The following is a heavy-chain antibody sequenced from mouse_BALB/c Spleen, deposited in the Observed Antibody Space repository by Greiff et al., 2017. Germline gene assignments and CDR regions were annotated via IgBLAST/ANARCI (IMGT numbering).Heavy chain of an antibody. CDR3: TRGTTATAWFAY. J-gene: IGHJ3*01. D-gene: IGHD1-2*01. V-gene: IGHV1-69*02. Sequence: QVQLQQPGAELVRPGASVKLSCKASGYTFTSYWINWVKQRPGQGLEWIGNIYPSDSYTNYNQKFKDKATLTVDKSSSTAYMQLSSPTSEDSEVYYCTRGTTATAWFAYWGQGTLVTVSA. CDR2: IYPSDSYT. CDR1: GYTFTSYW.